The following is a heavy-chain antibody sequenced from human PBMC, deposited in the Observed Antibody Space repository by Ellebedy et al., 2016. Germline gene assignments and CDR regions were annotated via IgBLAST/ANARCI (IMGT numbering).Heavy chain of an antibody. CDR1: GGSVSGGSFS. D-gene: IGHD4-11*01. CDR2: IYHPGAA. CDR3: ARGLMTTLFDS. Sequence: SETLSLTXAVSGGSVSGGSFSWNWIRQPPGRGLEWIGYIYHPGAANYSPSLESRVTISIDKPKNQFSLKLTSVTAADTAVYYCARGLMTTLFDSWGQGILVTVSS. J-gene: IGHJ4*02. V-gene: IGHV4-30-2*01.